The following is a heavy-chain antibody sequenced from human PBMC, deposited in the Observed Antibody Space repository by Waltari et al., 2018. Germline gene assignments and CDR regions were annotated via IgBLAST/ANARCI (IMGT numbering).Heavy chain of an antibody. CDR2: IIPIFGTA. V-gene: IGHV1-69*05. CDR1: GGTFSSYA. J-gene: IGHJ4*02. Sequence: QVQLVQSGAEVKKPGSSVKVSCKASGGTFSSYAISWVRQAPGQGLEWMGGIIPIFGTANYAQKFQGRVTITTDESTSTAYMELSSLRSEDTAVYYCARDGDSRWAKRTGWYYFDYWGQGTLVTVSS. D-gene: IGHD2-21*01. CDR3: ARDGDSRWAKRTGWYYFDY.